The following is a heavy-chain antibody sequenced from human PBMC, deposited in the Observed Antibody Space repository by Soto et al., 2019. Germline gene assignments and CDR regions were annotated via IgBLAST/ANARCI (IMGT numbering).Heavy chain of an antibody. D-gene: IGHD2-2*01. Sequence: ASVKVSCKASGYTFTSYGISWVRQAPGQGLEWMGWISAYNGNTNYAQKLQGRVTMTTDTSTSTAYMELRSLRSDDTAVYYCARDDLRDIVVVPAARGDWFDPWGQGTLVTVSS. CDR1: GYTFTSYG. V-gene: IGHV1-18*01. CDR2: ISAYNGNT. CDR3: ARDDLRDIVVVPAARGDWFDP. J-gene: IGHJ5*02.